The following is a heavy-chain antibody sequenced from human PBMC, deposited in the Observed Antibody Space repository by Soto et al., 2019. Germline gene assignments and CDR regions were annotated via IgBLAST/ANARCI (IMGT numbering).Heavy chain of an antibody. CDR3: ATDPIYGSGSYEFY. CDR2: ISAYNGNT. CDR1: GYTFTSYG. J-gene: IGHJ4*02. Sequence: ASVKVSCKASGYTFTSYGISWVRQAPGQGLEWMGWISAYNGNTNYAQKLQGRVTMTTDTSTSTAYMELRSLRSDDTAVYYCATDPIYGSGSYEFYWGQGTLVTVSS. D-gene: IGHD3-10*01. V-gene: IGHV1-18*01.